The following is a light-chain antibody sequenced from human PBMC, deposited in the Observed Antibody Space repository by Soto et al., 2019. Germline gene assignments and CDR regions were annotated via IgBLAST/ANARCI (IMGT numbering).Light chain of an antibody. CDR1: SSNIGAGYD. CDR3: QSYDSTLSVSV. J-gene: IGLJ1*01. V-gene: IGLV1-40*01. CDR2: GNS. Sequence: QSVLTQPPSVSGAPGQRVTISCTGSSSNIGAGYDVHWYQQLPGTAPKLLIYGNSNRPSGVPDRFSGSKSGTSASLATTGLQAEDEADYYCQSYDSTLSVSVFGTGTKVTVL.